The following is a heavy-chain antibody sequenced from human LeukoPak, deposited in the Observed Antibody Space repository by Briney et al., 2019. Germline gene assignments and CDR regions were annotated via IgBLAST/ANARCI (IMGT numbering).Heavy chain of an antibody. CDR2: ISSSSYI. CDR3: ARGRGYSSLRGYYYYMDV. Sequence: GGPLRLSCAASGFTFSSYSMNWVRQAPGKGLEWVSSISSSSYIYYADSVKGRFTISRDNAKNSLYLQMNSLRAEDTAVYYCARGRGYSSLRGYYYYMDVWGKGTTVTVSS. J-gene: IGHJ6*03. V-gene: IGHV3-21*01. CDR1: GFTFSSYS. D-gene: IGHD5-18*01.